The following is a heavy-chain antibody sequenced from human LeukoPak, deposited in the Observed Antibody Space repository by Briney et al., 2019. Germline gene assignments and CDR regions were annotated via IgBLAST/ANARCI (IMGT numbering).Heavy chain of an antibody. CDR3: ARVVGQDWFDP. V-gene: IGHV1-8*03. D-gene: IGHD2-21*01. CDR2: MNPNSGNT. CDR1: GYTFTSYG. Sequence: ASVKVSCKASGYTFTSYGINWVRQATGQGLEWMGWMNPNSGNTGYAQKFQGRVTITRNTSISTAYMELSSLRSEDTAVYYCARVVGQDWFDPWGQGTLVTVSS. J-gene: IGHJ5*02.